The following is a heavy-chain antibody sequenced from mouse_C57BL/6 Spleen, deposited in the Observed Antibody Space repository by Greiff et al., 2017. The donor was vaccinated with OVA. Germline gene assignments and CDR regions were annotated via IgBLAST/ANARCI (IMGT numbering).Heavy chain of an antibody. J-gene: IGHJ2*01. Sequence: EVQLQQSGPELVKPGASVKISCKASGYTFTDYYMNWVKQSHGKSLEWIGDINPNNGGTSYNQKFKGKATLTVDKSSSTAYMELRSLTSEDSAVYYCARSRGYSNFDYWGQGTTLTVSS. V-gene: IGHV1-26*01. CDR2: INPNNGGT. D-gene: IGHD2-5*01. CDR3: ARSRGYSNFDY. CDR1: GYTFTDYY.